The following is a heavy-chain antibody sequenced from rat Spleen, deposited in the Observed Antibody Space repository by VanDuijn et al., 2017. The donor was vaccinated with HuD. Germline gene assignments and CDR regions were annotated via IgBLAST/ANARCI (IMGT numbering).Heavy chain of an antibody. J-gene: IGHJ2*01. CDR1: GFTFNNHW. CDR2: ITNTGGSI. V-gene: IGHV5-31*01. CDR3: ASSYYGYTYFDY. Sequence: EVQLVESGGGLVQPGRSLKLSCVASGFTFNNHWMSWIRQAPGKGLEWVASITNTGGSIYYPDSVKGRFTISRDNAQNTLYLQMNSLRSEDTASYYCASSYYGYTYFDYWGQGVMVTVSS. D-gene: IGHD1-7*01.